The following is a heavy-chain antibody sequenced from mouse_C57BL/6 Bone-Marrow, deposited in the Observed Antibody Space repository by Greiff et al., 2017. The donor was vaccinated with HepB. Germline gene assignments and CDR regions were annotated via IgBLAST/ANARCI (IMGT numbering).Heavy chain of an antibody. CDR2: IHPNSGST. CDR1: GYTFTSYW. D-gene: IGHD1-1*01. CDR3: ATYGSSYSFDY. J-gene: IGHJ2*01. Sequence: QVQLQQPGAELVKPGASVKLSCKASGYTFTSYWMHWVKQRPGQGLEWIGMIHPNSGSTNYNEKFKSKATLTVDKSSSTAYMQLSSLTSEDSAVYYCATYGSSYSFDYWGQGTTLTVSS. V-gene: IGHV1-64*01.